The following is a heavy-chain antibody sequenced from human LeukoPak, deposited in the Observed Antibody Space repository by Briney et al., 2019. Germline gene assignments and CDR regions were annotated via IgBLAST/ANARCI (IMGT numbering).Heavy chain of an antibody. J-gene: IGHJ6*03. CDR1: GFTLSSHT. D-gene: IGHD6-25*01. CDR2: ISTNDI. V-gene: IGHV3-21*01. Sequence: PGGTLRLSCAASGFTLSSHTMNWVRQAPGRGLEWVSAISTNDIQYADSVKGRFTISRDNAKNSLYLQMDSLRAEDTAVYYCASLPTAASYMDVWGKGTTVTVSS. CDR3: ASLPTAASYMDV.